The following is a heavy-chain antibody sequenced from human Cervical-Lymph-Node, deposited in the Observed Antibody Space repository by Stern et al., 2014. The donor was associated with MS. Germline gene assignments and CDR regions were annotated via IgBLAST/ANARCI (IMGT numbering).Heavy chain of an antibody. Sequence: QVQLVQSGGGVVQPGRSLRLSCAASGFTFSNYAMHWVRQAPGKGLEWLTVIATDGKDIKYVDSVKGRFTISRDNSKNTLYLQMNRLRPEDTAVYYCAKDRAIKAAVYDFDYWGQGTLVTVSS. CDR2: IATDGKDI. J-gene: IGHJ4*02. D-gene: IGHD5/OR15-5a*01. V-gene: IGHV3-30*18. CDR1: GFTFSNYA. CDR3: AKDRAIKAAVYDFDY.